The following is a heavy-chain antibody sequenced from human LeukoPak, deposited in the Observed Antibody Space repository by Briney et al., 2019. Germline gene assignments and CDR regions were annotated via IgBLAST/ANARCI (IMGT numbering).Heavy chain of an antibody. CDR2: INLNSGGK. J-gene: IGHJ4*02. CDR3: VRDAMERDYSNSDY. D-gene: IGHD4-11*01. CDR1: GYTFSGYY. V-gene: IGHV1-2*02. Sequence: ASVKLSCKASGYTFSGYYINWVRQAPGQGLAWMGRINLNSGGKNYAQKFQGRFTITRDTTISTAYIQLRRLTCVGTDVYYCVRDAMERDYSNSDYWGQGTLVTVSS.